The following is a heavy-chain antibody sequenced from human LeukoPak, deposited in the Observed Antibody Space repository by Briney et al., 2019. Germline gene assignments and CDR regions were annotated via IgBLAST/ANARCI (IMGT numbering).Heavy chain of an antibody. CDR2: IYYSGST. CDR3: ARDGGVVAGKVWFDY. V-gene: IGHV4-31*03. Sequence: SETLSLTCTVSGGSISSGGYYWSWIRQHPGKGLEWIGYIYYSGSTYYNPSLKSRVTISVDTSKNQFSLKLSSVTAADTAVYYCARDGGVVAGKVWFDYWGQGTLVTVSS. D-gene: IGHD6-19*01. CDR1: GGSISSGGYY. J-gene: IGHJ4*02.